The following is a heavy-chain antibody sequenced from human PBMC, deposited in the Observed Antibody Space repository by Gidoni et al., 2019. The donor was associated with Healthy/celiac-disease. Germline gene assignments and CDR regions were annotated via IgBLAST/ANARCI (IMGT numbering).Heavy chain of an antibody. J-gene: IGHJ3*02. CDR3: ARRDGYEAFDI. Sequence: QVQLQESGPGLVKPSATLSLTCTVSGGSISSYYWSCIRQPPGKGLEWIGYIYYSGITNYNPSLKSRVTISVDTSKNQFSLKLSSVTAADTAVYYCARRDGYEAFDIWGQGTMVTVSS. CDR2: IYYSGIT. CDR1: GGSISSYY. D-gene: IGHD6-13*01. V-gene: IGHV4-59*01.